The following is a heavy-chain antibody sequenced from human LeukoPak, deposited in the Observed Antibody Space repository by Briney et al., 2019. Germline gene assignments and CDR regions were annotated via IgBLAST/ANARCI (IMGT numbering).Heavy chain of an antibody. D-gene: IGHD1-26*01. CDR2: IYHSGTT. V-gene: IGHV4-59*01. Sequence: SETLSLTCTVFGGSLIPYYWSWIRQPPGKGLEWIGYIYHSGTTNYSPPLKGRATLSVDTSKNQISLRLSSVTAADTAVYFCARVDSGTYYMPFDYWGQGSLVTVSS. J-gene: IGHJ4*02. CDR1: GGSLIPYY. CDR3: ARVDSGTYYMPFDY.